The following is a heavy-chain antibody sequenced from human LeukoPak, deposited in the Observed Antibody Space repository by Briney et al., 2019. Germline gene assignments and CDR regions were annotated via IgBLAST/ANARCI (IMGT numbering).Heavy chain of an antibody. D-gene: IGHD3-22*01. J-gene: IGHJ4*02. CDR1: GFTFSSYA. CDR2: ISGSGGST. Sequence: PGGSLRLSCAASGFTFSSYAMSWVRQAPGKGLEWVSAISGSGGSTYYADSVKGRFTISRDNSKNTLYLQMNSLRVEDTAVYYRAKDTTNSGYYQYYFDYWGQGTLVTVSS. CDR3: AKDTTNSGYYQYYFDY. V-gene: IGHV3-23*01.